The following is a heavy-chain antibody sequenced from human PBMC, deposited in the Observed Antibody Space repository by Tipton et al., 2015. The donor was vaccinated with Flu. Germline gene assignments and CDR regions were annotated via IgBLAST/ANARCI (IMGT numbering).Heavy chain of an antibody. D-gene: IGHD3-3*01. CDR3: ARVSPGVESWFDP. CDR1: GGSISSVTYY. Sequence: TLSLTCTVSGGSISSVTYYWGWIRQPPGKGLEWIGNIYYSGNTYSNPSLKSRVTISVDTSKNQFSLKLISVTAADTAVYYCARVSPGVESWFDPWGQGTLVTVSS. CDR2: IYYSGNT. V-gene: IGHV4-39*07. J-gene: IGHJ5*02.